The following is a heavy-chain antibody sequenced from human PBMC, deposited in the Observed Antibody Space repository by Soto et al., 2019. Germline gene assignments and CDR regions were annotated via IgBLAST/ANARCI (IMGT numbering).Heavy chain of an antibody. V-gene: IGHV3-23*01. Sequence: EVQLLESGGGLVQPGGSLRLSCAASGFTFSTYAMNWVRLAPGNGLEWVSAISGSGGSIHYADSVKGRFTISRDNSKNTLDLQMNSLSDEDTAVYHCVKGYWKGDVWGQGTTVTVSS. CDR1: GFTFSTYA. D-gene: IGHD1-1*01. CDR2: ISGSGGSI. J-gene: IGHJ6*02. CDR3: VKGYWKGDV.